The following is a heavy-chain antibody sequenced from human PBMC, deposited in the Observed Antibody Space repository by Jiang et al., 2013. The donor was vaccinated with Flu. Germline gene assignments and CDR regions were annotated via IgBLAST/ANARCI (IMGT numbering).Heavy chain of an antibody. V-gene: IGHV3-33*01. CDR2: IWYDGSNK. CDR1: GFTFSSYG. J-gene: IGHJ4*02. CDR3: ARSVLGGSYPGSSYFDY. D-gene: IGHD1-26*01. Sequence: SGGGVVQPGRSLRLSCAASGFTFSSYGMHWVRQAPGKGLEWVAVIWYDGSNKYYADSVKGRFTISRDNSKNTLYLQMNSLRAEDTAVYYCARSVLGGSYPGSSYFDYWGQGTLVTVSS.